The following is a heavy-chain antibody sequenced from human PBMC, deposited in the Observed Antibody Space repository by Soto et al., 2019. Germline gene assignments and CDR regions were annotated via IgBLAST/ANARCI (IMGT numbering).Heavy chain of an antibody. CDR1: GFTFSSYA. Sequence: PGGSLRLSCAASGFTFSSYAMSWVRQAPGKGLEWVSAISGSGGSTYYADSVKGRFTISRDNSKNMLYLQMNSLRAEDTAVYYCAATRSLYGSGSYIWGQGTMVTVSS. D-gene: IGHD3-10*01. CDR3: AATRSLYGSGSYI. CDR2: ISGSGGST. J-gene: IGHJ3*02. V-gene: IGHV3-23*01.